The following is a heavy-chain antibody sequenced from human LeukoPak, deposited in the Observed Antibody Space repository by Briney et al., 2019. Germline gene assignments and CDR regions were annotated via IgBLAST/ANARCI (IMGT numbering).Heavy chain of an antibody. Sequence: PSETLSLTCTVSGGSISSSSYYWGWIRQPPGKGLEWIGSIYYSGSTYYNPSLKSRVTISVDTSKNQFSLKLSSVTAADTAVYYCARTYYYDSSRGAPRRSTGGGAFDIWGQGTMVTVSS. CDR3: ARTYYYDSSRGAPRRSTGGGAFDI. V-gene: IGHV4-39*07. CDR2: IYYSGST. J-gene: IGHJ3*02. CDR1: GGSISSSSYY. D-gene: IGHD3-22*01.